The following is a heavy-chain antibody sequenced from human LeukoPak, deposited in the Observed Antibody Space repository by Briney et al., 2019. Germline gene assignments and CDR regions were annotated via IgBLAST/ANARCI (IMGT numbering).Heavy chain of an antibody. J-gene: IGHJ4*02. CDR1: GDSISSSSYY. V-gene: IGHV4-39*01. D-gene: IGHD3-22*01. CDR3: ARRGSDYYGSSGYYYLDY. CDR2: IYYSGST. Sequence: PSETLSLTCAVSGDSISSSSYYWGWIRRPPGKGLEWIGSIYYSGSTYYNPSLKSRVTISVDMSKNQFSLNLSFVTAADTAVYYCARRGSDYYGSSGYYYLDYWGQGTLVTVSS.